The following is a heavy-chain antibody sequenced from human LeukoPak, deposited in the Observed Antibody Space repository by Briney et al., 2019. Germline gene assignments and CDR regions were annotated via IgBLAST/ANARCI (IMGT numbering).Heavy chain of an antibody. CDR1: GYTFTNYY. J-gene: IGHJ5*02. CDR2: INPSGSST. V-gene: IGHV1-46*01. Sequence: ASVKVSCKTSGYTFTNYYMHWVRQAPGHGLEWMGIINPSGSSTSYAQKFQGRVTMTRDTSTSTVYMELSSLRSEDTAVYYCARALRTGGFDPWGQGTLVSVSS. CDR3: ARALRTGGFDP. D-gene: IGHD7-27*01.